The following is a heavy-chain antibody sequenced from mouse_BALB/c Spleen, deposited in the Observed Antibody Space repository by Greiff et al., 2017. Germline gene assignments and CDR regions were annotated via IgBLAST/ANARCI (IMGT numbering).Heavy chain of an antibody. CDR2: ISDGGSYT. CDR1: GFTFSDYY. V-gene: IGHV5-4*02. Sequence: EVQGVESGGGLVKPGGSLKLSCAASGFTFSDYYMYWVRQTPEKRLEWVATISDGGSYTYYPDSVKGRFTISRDNAKNNLYLQMSSLKSEDTAMYYCARSRDAMDYWGQGTSVTVSS. J-gene: IGHJ4*01. CDR3: ARSRDAMDY.